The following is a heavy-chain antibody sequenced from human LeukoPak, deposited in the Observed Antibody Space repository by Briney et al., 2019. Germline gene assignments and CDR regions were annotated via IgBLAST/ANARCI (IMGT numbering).Heavy chain of an antibody. CDR3: ARGGGTENYYYYGMEV. D-gene: IGHD2-15*01. CDR2: VIPLFGIA. J-gene: IGHJ6*01. Sequence: PSATVKVTCTASGGSISSNAFSWLLQEPPRGLEWMGRVIPLFGIANYAQKFQGRVTITADKSTSTAYMELSSLSSEDTAVYYCARGGGTENYYYYGMEVWGQGSTVTVSS. V-gene: IGHV1-69*04. CDR1: GGSISSNA.